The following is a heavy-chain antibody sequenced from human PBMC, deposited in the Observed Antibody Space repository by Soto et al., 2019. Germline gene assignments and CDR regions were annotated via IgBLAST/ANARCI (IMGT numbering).Heavy chain of an antibody. CDR2: MIPNSGNT. CDR1: GYTFTSYD. V-gene: IGHV1-8*02. Sequence: GASVKVSCKASGYTFTSYDINWVRQAPGQGLEWMGWMIPNSGNTGYAQKFQGRVTMTRNKSISTAYMELSSLRSEDTAVYYCVGGDYGFDYWGQGTLVTVSS. D-gene: IGHD4-17*01. CDR3: VGGDYGFDY. J-gene: IGHJ4*02.